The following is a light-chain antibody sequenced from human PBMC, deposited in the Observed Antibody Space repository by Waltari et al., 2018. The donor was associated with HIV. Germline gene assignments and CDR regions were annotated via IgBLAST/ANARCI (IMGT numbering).Light chain of an antibody. CDR2: DAS. Sequence: DIVMTQSPVILSVSPGERAPLSCRASRSVNNNLAWYQQKPGQAPGLLIYDASTRAPGIPARFSGSGSGTEFTLTFSSLQSEDFVLYYCQHYNNWPPDTFGHGTKLEIK. J-gene: IGKJ2*01. CDR3: QHYNNWPPDT. CDR1: RSVNNN. V-gene: IGKV3-15*01.